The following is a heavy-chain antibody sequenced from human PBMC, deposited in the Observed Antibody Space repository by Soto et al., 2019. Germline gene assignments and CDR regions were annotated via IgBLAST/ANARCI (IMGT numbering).Heavy chain of an antibody. Sequence: GGSLRLSCAASGFTFSSYSMNWVRQAPGKGLEWVSYISSSSSTIYYADSVKGRFTISRDNAKNSLYLQMNSLRDEDTAVYYCARIGTYYDILTGPPWGQGTLVTVSS. CDR2: ISSSSSTI. V-gene: IGHV3-48*02. CDR1: GFTFSSYS. CDR3: ARIGTYYDILTGPP. D-gene: IGHD3-9*01. J-gene: IGHJ5*02.